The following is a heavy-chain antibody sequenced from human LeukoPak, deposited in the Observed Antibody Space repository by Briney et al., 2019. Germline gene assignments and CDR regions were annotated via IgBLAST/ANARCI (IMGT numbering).Heavy chain of an antibody. CDR1: GGSVSSNSYY. Sequence: PSETLSLTGTVSGGSVSSNSYYWNWIRQPPGKGLEWIGYSYYSGSTNYNPSLKSRVTISVDTAKNQLSLKLSSVTAADTAVYYCARRAGYTSSWYEYWGQGTLVTVSS. CDR3: ARRAGYTSSWYEY. D-gene: IGHD6-13*01. CDR2: SYYSGST. V-gene: IGHV4-61*01. J-gene: IGHJ4*02.